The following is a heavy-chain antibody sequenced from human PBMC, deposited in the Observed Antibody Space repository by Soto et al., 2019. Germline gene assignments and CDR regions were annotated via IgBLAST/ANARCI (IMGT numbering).Heavy chain of an antibody. CDR3: ARGKVLDH. Sequence: PGESLKISCKGSVYSFTSYWISWVRQMPGKGLEWMGRIDPSDSYSNYSPSFQGDVSISADQSISTAYLQWSSLKASDTAMYYCARGKVLDHGGQGTLVTVSS. D-gene: IGHD5-12*01. CDR2: IDPSDSYS. J-gene: IGHJ4*02. V-gene: IGHV5-10-1*01. CDR1: VYSFTSYW.